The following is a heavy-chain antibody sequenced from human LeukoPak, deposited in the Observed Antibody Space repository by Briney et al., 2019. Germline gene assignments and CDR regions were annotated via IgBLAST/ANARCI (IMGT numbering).Heavy chain of an antibody. CDR3: ARVGGYCTSTSCSNSYYYYGMDV. CDR1: GGSISSSNW. D-gene: IGHD2-2*01. J-gene: IGHJ6*02. V-gene: IGHV4-4*02. Sequence: SGTLSLTCAVSGGSISSSNWWSWVRQPPGKGLEWIGEIYHSRSTNYNPSLKSRLNISVDKSKNQFSLKVTSVTAADTAVYYCARVGGYCTSTSCSNSYYYYGMDVWGQGTTVTVSS. CDR2: IYHSRST.